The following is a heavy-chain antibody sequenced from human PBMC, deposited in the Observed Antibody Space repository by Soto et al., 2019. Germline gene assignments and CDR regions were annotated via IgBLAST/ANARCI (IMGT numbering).Heavy chain of an antibody. J-gene: IGHJ3*02. D-gene: IGHD4-4*01. V-gene: IGHV2-5*02. Sequence: QITLKESGPTLVKPTQTLTLTCTFSGFSLSSSRVGVGWIRQPPGKALEWLALIYWDYDKGYSPSLKSRLTITKDTTKNQVVRTMTNMEPGDKATDFCAHSYRPEWEGSNFGAFDNRGQGKMVTVCS. CDR3: AHSYRPEWEGSNFGAFDN. CDR2: IYWDYDK. CDR1: GFSLSSSRVG.